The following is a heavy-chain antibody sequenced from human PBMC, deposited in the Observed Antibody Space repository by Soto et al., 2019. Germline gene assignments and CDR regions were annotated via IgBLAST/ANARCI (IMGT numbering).Heavy chain of an antibody. V-gene: IGHV3-23*01. J-gene: IGHJ4*02. CDR2: VSIGGST. D-gene: IGHD3-10*01. Sequence: DVQLLESGGGLVQPEGSLRLSCAASGFTFSSYAMGWVRQGPGKGLEWVAVVSIGGSTHYADSVRGRFTISRDNSKNKPFLPMNSLAAGDTAVLFCGKGRGSRWPFGYRGQGALVTVSS. CDR1: GFTFSSYA. CDR3: GKGRGSRWPFGY.